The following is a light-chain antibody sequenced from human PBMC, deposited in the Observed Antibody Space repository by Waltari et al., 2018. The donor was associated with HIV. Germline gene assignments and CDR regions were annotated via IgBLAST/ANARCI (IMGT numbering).Light chain of an antibody. CDR3: QSYDSDLNGPV. V-gene: IGLV1-40*01. CDR2: LND. Sequence: QSVRTQPTSVSGAPGTRVISSCTGNTSNMGANYDVPRSLHLPGSAPKLLMFLNDNRPSGVPARFSGSKSGASASLAISRLQAEDEADYYCQSYDSDLNGPVFGGGTKLTVL. J-gene: IGLJ2*01. CDR1: TSNMGANYD.